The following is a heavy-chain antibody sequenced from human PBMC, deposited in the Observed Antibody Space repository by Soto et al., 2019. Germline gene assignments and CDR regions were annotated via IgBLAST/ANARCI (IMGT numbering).Heavy chain of an antibody. J-gene: IGHJ4*02. CDR1: GFTFSSFG. CDR2: ISNIGSNE. D-gene: IGHD3-10*01. CDR3: AKDYGSGTYLFDY. V-gene: IGHV3-30*18. Sequence: QTGGSLRLSCAASGFTFSSFGMHWVRQVPGKGLEWVAFISNIGSNEYYADSVKDRFTISRDNSKNTLYLQMTSLIPGDTAVYYCAKDYGSGTYLFDYCGQGTVVTVS.